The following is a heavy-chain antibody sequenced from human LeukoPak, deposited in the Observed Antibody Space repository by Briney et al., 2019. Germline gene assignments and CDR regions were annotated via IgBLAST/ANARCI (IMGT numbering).Heavy chain of an antibody. CDR3: AREGFAVLRYFDWLQGGLHFDY. J-gene: IGHJ4*02. Sequence: GGSLRLSCAASGVTFDTYWMSWVCQAPGKGLEWVANIKEDGSEKYYVDSEKGRITISRDNAKNSLYLQMNSLRGEDTAVYYCAREGFAVLRYFDWLQGGLHFDYWGQGTLVTVSS. CDR2: IKEDGSEK. D-gene: IGHD3-9*01. CDR1: GVTFDTYW. V-gene: IGHV3-7*01.